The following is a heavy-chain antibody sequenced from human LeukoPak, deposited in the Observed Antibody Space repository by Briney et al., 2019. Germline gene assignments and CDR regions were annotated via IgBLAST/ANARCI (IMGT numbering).Heavy chain of an antibody. CDR1: GGSFSGYY. CDR3: AIGNYGYSYVYDGY. J-gene: IGHJ4*02. CDR2: INNSGRT. Sequence: SETLSLTCAVYGGSFSGYYWSWLRQPPGKGLEWIGEINNSGRTNYNPSLKSRVTISVDTSKNHFSLKLSSVSAADTAVCFWAIGNYGYSYVYDGYWGQETLVTVSS. V-gene: IGHV4-34*01. D-gene: IGHD5-18*01.